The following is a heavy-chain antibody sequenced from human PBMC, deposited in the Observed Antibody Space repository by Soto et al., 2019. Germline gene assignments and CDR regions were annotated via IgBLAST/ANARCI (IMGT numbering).Heavy chain of an antibody. CDR3: ARGVAAVPDYYDSSGSNKRLDWFDP. Sequence: PSETLSLTCTVSGGSISSGGYYWSWIRQHPGKGLEWIGYIYYSGSTYYNPSLKSRVTISVDTSKNQFSLKLSSVTAADTAVYYCARGVAAVPDYYDSSGSNKRLDWFDPWGQGTLVTVSS. V-gene: IGHV4-31*03. D-gene: IGHD3-22*01. CDR1: GGSISSGGYY. J-gene: IGHJ5*02. CDR2: IYYSGST.